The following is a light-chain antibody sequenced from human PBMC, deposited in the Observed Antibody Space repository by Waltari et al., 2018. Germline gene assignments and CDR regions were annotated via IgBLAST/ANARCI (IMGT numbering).Light chain of an antibody. Sequence: AIRITQSPSSLSASTGGRVTITCRASQGISSYLAWYQQKPGKAPKFLIYAASTLQSGVPSRFSGSGSGTDFTLTISCLQSEDFASYYCQQYYSHPPTFGQGTKVENK. V-gene: IGKV1-8*01. CDR1: QGISSY. CDR2: AAS. CDR3: QQYYSHPPT. J-gene: IGKJ1*01.